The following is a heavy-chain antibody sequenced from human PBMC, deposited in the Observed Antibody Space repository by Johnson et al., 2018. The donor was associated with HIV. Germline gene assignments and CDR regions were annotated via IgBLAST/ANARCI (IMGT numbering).Heavy chain of an antibody. Sequence: VQLVESGGGLVQPGGSLRLSCAASGFTFSSYAMSWVRQAPGKGLEWVSAISGSGGSTYYADSVKGRFTISRDNSKNTLYLQMNSLRAEDTAVYYCARGDYYDSSGYPLGAFDIWGQGTMFTVSS. CDR2: ISGSGGST. J-gene: IGHJ3*02. CDR1: GFTFSSYA. D-gene: IGHD3-22*01. CDR3: ARGDYYDSSGYPLGAFDI. V-gene: IGHV3-23*04.